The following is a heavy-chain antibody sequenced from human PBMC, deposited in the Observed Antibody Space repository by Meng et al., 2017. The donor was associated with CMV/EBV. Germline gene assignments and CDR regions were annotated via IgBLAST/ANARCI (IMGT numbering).Heavy chain of an antibody. CDR2: INPKTGRT. CDR3: ARVDVTMFEVVIGDGMDV. J-gene: IGHJ6*02. V-gene: IGHV1-2*02. D-gene: IGHD3-3*01. Sequence: ASVQVSCKASGYAFIDYFIDWVRQAPGQGLEWMGGINPKTGRTNYAQNFQGRVTMNSDTSISTAYMELRRQRSDDTAIYYCARVDVTMFEVVIGDGMDVWGQGTTVTVSS. CDR1: GYAFIDYF.